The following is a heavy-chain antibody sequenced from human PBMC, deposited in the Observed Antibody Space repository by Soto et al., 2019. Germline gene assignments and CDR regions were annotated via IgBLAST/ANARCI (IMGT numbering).Heavy chain of an antibody. CDR1: GFTFSSYA. CDR2: ISGSGGST. J-gene: IGHJ5*02. Sequence: GGSLRLSCAASGFTFSSYAMSWVRQAPGKGLEWVSAISGSGGSTYYADSVKGRFTISRDNSKNTLYLQMNSLRAEDTAVYYCAKGPVGGTGYYNWFDPWGQGNLVTVSS. CDR3: AKGPVGGTGYYNWFDP. V-gene: IGHV3-23*01. D-gene: IGHD3-9*01.